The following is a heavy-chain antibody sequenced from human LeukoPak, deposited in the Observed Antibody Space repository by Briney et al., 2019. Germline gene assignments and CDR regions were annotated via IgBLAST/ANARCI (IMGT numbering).Heavy chain of an antibody. J-gene: IGHJ4*02. V-gene: IGHV1-69*13. CDR1: GGTFSSYA. CDR3: AREEPYCSGGSCYPPPRDY. D-gene: IGHD2-15*01. CDR2: IIPIFGTA. Sequence: SVKVSFTASGGTFSSYAISWVRQAPGQGLEWMGGIIPIFGTANYAQKFQGRVTITADESTSTAYMELSSLRSEDTAVYYCAREEPYCSGGSCYPPPRDYWGQGTLVTVSS.